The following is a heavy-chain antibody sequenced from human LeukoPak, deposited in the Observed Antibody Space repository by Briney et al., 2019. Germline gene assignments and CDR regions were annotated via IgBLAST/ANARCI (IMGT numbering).Heavy chain of an antibody. D-gene: IGHD5-12*01. CDR3: AKGAYDYVEIGYFDH. V-gene: IGHV3-23*01. Sequence: GGSLRLSCAVPGFSLSNYAMSWVRQAPGRGLEWVSLLIAGRGSTVYADSVKGRFTISRDNSKNTLYLQMNSLRAEDTAVYYCAKGAYDYVEIGYFDHWGQGTLVTVSS. J-gene: IGHJ4*02. CDR2: LIAGRGST. CDR1: GFSLSNYA.